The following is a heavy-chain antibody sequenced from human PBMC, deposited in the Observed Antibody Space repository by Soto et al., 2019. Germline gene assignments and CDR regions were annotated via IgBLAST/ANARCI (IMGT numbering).Heavy chain of an antibody. CDR1: GGSISIYY. CDR2: IYYSGST. D-gene: IGHD5-12*01. V-gene: IGHV4-59*01. Sequence: SETLSLTCTVSGGSISIYYWSWIGQPPGKGLEWIGYIYYSGSTNYNPSLKSRVTISVDTSKNQFSLKLSSVTAADTAVYYCARGLRNYYYYYMDVWGKGTTVTVSS. CDR3: ARGLRNYYYYYMDV. J-gene: IGHJ6*03.